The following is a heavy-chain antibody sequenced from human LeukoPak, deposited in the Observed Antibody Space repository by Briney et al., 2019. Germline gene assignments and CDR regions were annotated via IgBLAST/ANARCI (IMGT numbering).Heavy chain of an antibody. J-gene: IGHJ4*02. CDR1: GFTFSSYA. V-gene: IGHV3-23*01. D-gene: IGHD3-10*01. CDR2: ISGSSGST. Sequence: PGGSLRLSCAASGFTFSSYAMSWVRQAPGKGLEWVSAISGSSGSTYYADSVKGRFTISRDNSKNTLYLQMNSLRAEDTAVYYCARVFQRDLWFGESPLWYWGQGTLVTVSS. CDR3: ARVFQRDLWFGESPLWY.